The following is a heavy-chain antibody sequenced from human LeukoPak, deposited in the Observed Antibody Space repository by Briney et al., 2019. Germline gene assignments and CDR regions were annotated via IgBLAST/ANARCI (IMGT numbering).Heavy chain of an antibody. D-gene: IGHD6-19*01. CDR1: GGSISSYY. V-gene: IGHV4-59*01. CDR3: AREAPGIAVAGSFDY. J-gene: IGHJ4*02. Sequence: PSETLSLTCTVSGGSISSYYWSWIRQPPGKGLEWIGYIYYSGSTNYNPSLKSRVTISVDTSKNQFSLKLSSVTAADTAVYYCAREAPGIAVAGSFDYWGQGTLVTVSS. CDR2: IYYSGST.